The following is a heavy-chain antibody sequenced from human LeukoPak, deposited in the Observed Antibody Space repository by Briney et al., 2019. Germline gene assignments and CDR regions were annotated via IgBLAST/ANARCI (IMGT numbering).Heavy chain of an antibody. CDR2: INHSGST. CDR3: AREEYSGVGSLDP. CDR1: GGSITSTHYY. Sequence: PSETLSLTCAVSGGSITSTHYYWGWIRQPPGKGLEWIGEINHSGSTNYNPSLKSRVTISVDTSKNQFSLKLSSVTAADTAVYYCAREEYSGVGSLDPWGQGTLVTVSS. J-gene: IGHJ5*02. V-gene: IGHV4-39*07. D-gene: IGHD6-6*01.